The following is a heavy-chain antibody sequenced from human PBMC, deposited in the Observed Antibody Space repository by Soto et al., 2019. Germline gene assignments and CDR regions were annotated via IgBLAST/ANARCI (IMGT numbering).Heavy chain of an antibody. D-gene: IGHD2-2*02. V-gene: IGHV4-31*03. J-gene: IGHJ5*02. CDR1: GGSISSGGYY. CDR2: IYYSGST. CDR3: ARGYCSSTSCYICDNWFDP. Sequence: SETLSLTCTVSGGSISSGGYYWSWIRQHPGKGLEWIGYIYYSGSTYFNPSLKSRVIISVDTSKNQFSLKLTSVTAADTAVYYCARGYCSSTSCYICDNWFDPWGQGTLVTVSS.